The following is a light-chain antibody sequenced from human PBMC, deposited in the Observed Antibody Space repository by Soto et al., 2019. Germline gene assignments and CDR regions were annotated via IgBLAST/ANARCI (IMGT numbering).Light chain of an antibody. Sequence: DIQVTQSPSPLSASVGDRITITGRASQSISEWVAWYLPQPGKAPKLLIYDASTLESGVPSRFSGSGSGTEFTLTINSLQPEDFATYYCQQFDDYPFTFGPGTKVDIK. CDR2: DAS. CDR3: QQFDDYPFT. J-gene: IGKJ3*01. CDR1: QSISEW. V-gene: IGKV1-5*01.